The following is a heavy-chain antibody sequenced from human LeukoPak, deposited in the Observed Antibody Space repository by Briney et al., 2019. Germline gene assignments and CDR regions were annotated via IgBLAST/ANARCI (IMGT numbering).Heavy chain of an antibody. Sequence: ASVKVSCKVFGYTLTELSMHWVRQAPGKGLEWMGGFDPEDGETIYAQKFQGRVTMTEDTSTDTAYMELSSLRSEDTAVYYCATPYTIFGVVTPYDAFDIWGQGTMVTVSS. V-gene: IGHV1-24*01. J-gene: IGHJ3*02. D-gene: IGHD3-3*01. CDR3: ATPYTIFGVVTPYDAFDI. CDR2: FDPEDGET. CDR1: GYTLTELS.